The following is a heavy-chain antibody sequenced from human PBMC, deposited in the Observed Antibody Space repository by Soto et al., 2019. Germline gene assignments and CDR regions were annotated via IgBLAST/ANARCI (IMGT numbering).Heavy chain of an antibody. D-gene: IGHD6-6*01. V-gene: IGHV3-7*03. CDR3: ARGPRYSSSPDY. CDR1: GFSFNSYW. Sequence: GGSLRLSCAASGFSFNSYWMTWVRQAPGKGLEWVANIKQDGSEKYYVDSVKGRFTISRDNAKNSLFLQMNSLRAEDTAVYYCARGPRYSSSPDYWGQGTLVTVSS. CDR2: IKQDGSEK. J-gene: IGHJ4*02.